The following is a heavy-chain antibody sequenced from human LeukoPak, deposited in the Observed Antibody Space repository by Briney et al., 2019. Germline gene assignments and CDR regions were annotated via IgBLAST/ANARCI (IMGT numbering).Heavy chain of an antibody. V-gene: IGHV3-23*01. D-gene: IGHD6-13*01. CDR3: AKARAGDITAAFNY. CDR1: GFTLSSFA. CDR2: ISGSGAST. Sequence: GGSLRLSCAASGFTLSSFAMSWVRQAPGKGLEWVSGISGSGASTYYADSVKGRFTISRDNSQNTLYLQMNSLRAEDTAVYYCAKARAGDITAAFNYWGQGTLVTVSS. J-gene: IGHJ4*02.